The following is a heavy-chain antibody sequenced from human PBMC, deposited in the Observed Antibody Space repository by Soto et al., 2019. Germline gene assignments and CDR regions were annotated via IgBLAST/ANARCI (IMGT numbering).Heavy chain of an antibody. CDR1: GGSISSSNW. CDR2: IYHSGSA. D-gene: IGHD6-13*01. CDR3: ASPLSWRWFDP. V-gene: IGHV4-4*02. Sequence: PSENLSLTCAVSGGSISSSNWWSWVRQPPGKGLEWIGEIYHSGSANYNPSLKSRVTMSVDKSKNQFSLKLSSVTAADTAVYYCASPLSWRWFDPWGQGTLVTLSS. J-gene: IGHJ5*02.